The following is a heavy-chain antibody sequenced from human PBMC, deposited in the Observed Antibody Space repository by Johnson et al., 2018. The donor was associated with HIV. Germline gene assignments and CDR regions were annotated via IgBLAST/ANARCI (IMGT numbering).Heavy chain of an antibody. J-gene: IGHJ1*01. V-gene: IGHV3-43D*04. Sequence: VQLVESGGVVVQPGGTLRLSCAASLFTFDDYALHWVRQGPGMGLEWVSLFSCDGANAGYADSVKGRFTIFRDNAKNSLYIQMSGLREEDTALYYCARHAGGDFTYGLFQHWGRGTLVTVSS. CDR2: FSCDGANA. CDR3: ARHAGGDFTYGLFQH. CDR1: LFTFDDYA. D-gene: IGHD4-17*01.